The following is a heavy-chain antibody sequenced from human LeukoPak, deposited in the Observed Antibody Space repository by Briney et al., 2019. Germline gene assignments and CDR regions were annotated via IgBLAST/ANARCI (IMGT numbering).Heavy chain of an antibody. CDR3: ARGAHVWGSYRGQLDY. D-gene: IGHD3-16*02. V-gene: IGHV3-23*01. Sequence: GGSLRLSCAASGFTFSSYAMSWVRQAPGKGLEWVSAISGSGGSTYYADSVKGRFTISRDNSKNTLYLQMNSLRAEDTAVYYCARGAHVWGSYRGQLDYWGQGTLVTVSS. J-gene: IGHJ4*02. CDR1: GFTFSSYA. CDR2: ISGSGGST.